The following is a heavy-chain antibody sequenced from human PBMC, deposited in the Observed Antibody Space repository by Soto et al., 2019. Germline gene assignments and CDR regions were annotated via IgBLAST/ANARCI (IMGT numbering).Heavy chain of an antibody. J-gene: IGHJ3*01. V-gene: IGHV2-5*02. CDR1: GFSLSTSGVG. CDR3: ARARAWFGELLGPPDVFEF. Sequence: QITLKESGPTLMKPTQTLTLTCTFSGFSLSTSGVGVGWIRQPPGKALEWLALIYWDDDKRYSPSLKSRLTITKDTPKNQVILTMTNMDPVDTATYYCARARAWFGELLGPPDVFEFWGRGTMVTVSS. CDR2: IYWDDDK. D-gene: IGHD3-10*01.